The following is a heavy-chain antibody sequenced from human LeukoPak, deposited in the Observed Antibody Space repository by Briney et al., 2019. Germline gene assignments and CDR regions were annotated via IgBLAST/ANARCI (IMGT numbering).Heavy chain of an antibody. CDR1: GGSISSTNW. Sequence: PSETLSLTCGVSGGSISSTNWRSWVRQPPGQGLEWIGEISLSGLTNYNPSLKSRVTMSLDKSKNHLSLNLTSVTAADTAVYYCSRESGAFSPFGYWGQGTLVTVSS. CDR2: ISLSGLT. CDR3: SRESGAFSPFGY. J-gene: IGHJ4*02. V-gene: IGHV4-4*02. D-gene: IGHD1-26*01.